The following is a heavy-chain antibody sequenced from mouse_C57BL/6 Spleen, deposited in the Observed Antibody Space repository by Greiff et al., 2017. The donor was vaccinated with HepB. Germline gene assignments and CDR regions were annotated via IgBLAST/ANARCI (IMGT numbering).Heavy chain of an antibody. CDR2: IYPGSGNT. CDR1: GYTFTDYY. CDR3: ARGSTGTGFDY. Sequence: VQLQQSGAELAKPGASVKLSCKASGYTFTDYYINWVKQRPGQGLEWIARIYPGSGNTYYNEKFKGKATLTAEKSSSTAYMQLSSLTSEDSAVYFCARGSTGTGFDYWGQGTTLTVSS. D-gene: IGHD4-1*02. V-gene: IGHV1-76*01. J-gene: IGHJ2*01.